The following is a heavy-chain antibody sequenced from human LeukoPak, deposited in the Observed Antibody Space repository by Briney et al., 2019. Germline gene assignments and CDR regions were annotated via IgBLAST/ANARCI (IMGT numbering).Heavy chain of an antibody. D-gene: IGHD3-9*01. V-gene: IGHV1-2*04. CDR3: ARSILYLDWLQRDAFEI. J-gene: IGHJ3*02. Sequence: GASVKVSCKASGYTFTGYYMHWVRQAPGQGLEWMGWINPNSGGTNYAQKFQGWVTMTRDTSISTAYMELSRLRSDDTAVYYCARSILYLDWLQRDAFEIWGQGTMVTVSS. CDR2: INPNSGGT. CDR1: GYTFTGYY.